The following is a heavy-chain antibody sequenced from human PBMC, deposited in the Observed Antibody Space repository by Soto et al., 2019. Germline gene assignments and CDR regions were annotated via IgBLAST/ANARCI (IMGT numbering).Heavy chain of an antibody. CDR3: AKSDLLYCSGGSCGYYYFDY. D-gene: IGHD2-15*01. Sequence: EVQLLESGGGLVQPGGSLRLSCAASGFTFSNYAMIWVRQAPGKGLEWVSVISGSGGTTHYADSVKGRFTISRDNSKITLYLQMNYLRAEDSAVYYCAKSDLLYCSGGSCGYYYFDYWGQGTLVTVSS. J-gene: IGHJ4*02. CDR1: GFTFSNYA. V-gene: IGHV3-23*01. CDR2: ISGSGGTT.